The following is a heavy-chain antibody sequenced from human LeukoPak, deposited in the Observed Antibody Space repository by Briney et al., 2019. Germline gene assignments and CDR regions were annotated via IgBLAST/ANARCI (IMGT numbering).Heavy chain of an antibody. D-gene: IGHD6-19*01. CDR3: AREALYSSGWYIDY. CDR2: IYYSGNT. Sequence: SETLSLTCTVSGGSISSYYWSWIRQPPGKGLEWIGHIYYSGNTNYNPSLKSRVTISVDTSKNQFSLKLSSVTTADTAVYYCAREALYSSGWYIDYWGQGTLVTVSS. V-gene: IGHV4-59*01. J-gene: IGHJ4*02. CDR1: GGSISSYY.